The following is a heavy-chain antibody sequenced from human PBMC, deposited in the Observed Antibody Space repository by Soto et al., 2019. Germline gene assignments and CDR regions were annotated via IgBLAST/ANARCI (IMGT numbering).Heavy chain of an antibody. CDR1: GFTFINYA. CDR2: ISGNGANT. J-gene: IGHJ4*02. D-gene: IGHD6-19*01. Sequence: GGSLRLSCAASGFTFINYAMSWVRQAPGEGLEWVSTISGNGANTHYADSVKGRFSISRDNSKNTLYIQMNSLRAEDTAVYYCAKDYGSSRYFFDYWGQGALVTVSS. V-gene: IGHV3-23*01. CDR3: AKDYGSSRYFFDY.